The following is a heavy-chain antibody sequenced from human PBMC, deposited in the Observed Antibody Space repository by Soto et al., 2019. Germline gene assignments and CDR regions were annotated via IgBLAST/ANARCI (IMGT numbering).Heavy chain of an antibody. D-gene: IGHD2-2*01. CDR1: GYTFTAFG. Sequence: QVQLVQSGAEVKKPGASVKVSCKASGYTFTAFGISWVRQAPGHGLAWMGWISAYNDNTKNAEKLQGRVTMTIDTSTGTAYMELRSLRFDDTAVYYCAREYCDSSSCYDPVYRGQGTLVTVSS. V-gene: IGHV1-18*01. J-gene: IGHJ4*02. CDR2: ISAYNDNT. CDR3: AREYCDSSSCYDPVY.